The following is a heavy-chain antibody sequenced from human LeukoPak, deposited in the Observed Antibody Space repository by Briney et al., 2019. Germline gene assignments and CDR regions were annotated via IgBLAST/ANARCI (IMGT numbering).Heavy chain of an antibody. CDR2: ISYDGSNK. CDR3: AKDRQWLVWDAFDI. Sequence: GGSLRLSCAASGFTFSSYGMHWVRQAPGKGLEGVAVISYDGSNKYYADSAKGRFTISRDNSKNTLYLQMNSPRAEDTAVYYCAKDRQWLVWDAFDIWGQGTMVTVSS. V-gene: IGHV3-30*18. D-gene: IGHD6-19*01. CDR1: GFTFSSYG. J-gene: IGHJ3*02.